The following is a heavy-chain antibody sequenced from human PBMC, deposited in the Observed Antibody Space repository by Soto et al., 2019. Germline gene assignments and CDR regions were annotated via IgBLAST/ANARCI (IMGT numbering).Heavy chain of an antibody. V-gene: IGHV4-59*01. D-gene: IGHD3-10*01. J-gene: IGHJ4*02. CDR3: AREKSGSPGDY. Sequence: NPSETLSLTCTVSGASISSYYWSWIRQPPGAGLEWIAYIYHNGNTNYNPSLMNRVTISLDTSRYQFSLSLSSVTAADTAVYYCAREKSGSPGDYWGQGVLVTVSS. CDR2: IYHNGNT. CDR1: GASISSYY.